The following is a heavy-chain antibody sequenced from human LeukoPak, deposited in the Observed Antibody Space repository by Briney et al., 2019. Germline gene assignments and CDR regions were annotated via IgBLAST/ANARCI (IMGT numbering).Heavy chain of an antibody. Sequence: GGSLRLSCAASGFSFSSYWMHWVRQAPGKGLVWVSRINSDGSSTNHADSVKGRFTISRDNAKNTVYLQMNSLRAEDTAVYYCETGEYWGQGTLVTVSS. V-gene: IGHV3-74*01. CDR2: INSDGSST. CDR1: GFSFSSYW. J-gene: IGHJ4*02. D-gene: IGHD7-27*01. CDR3: ETGEY.